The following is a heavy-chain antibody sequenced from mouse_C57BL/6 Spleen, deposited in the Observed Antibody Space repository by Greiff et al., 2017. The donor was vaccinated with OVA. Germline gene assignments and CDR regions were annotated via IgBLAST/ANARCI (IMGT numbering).Heavy chain of an antibody. Sequence: VQLQQSGAELVRPGASVKLSCTASGFNIKDYYMHWVKQRPEQGLEWIGRIDPEDGDPEYAPKFQGKATVNADTSSNTAYLQLSSLTAEDTAVYHCTRSNSDYWGQGTTLTVSS. CDR1: GFNIKDYY. CDR3: TRSNSDY. D-gene: IGHD2-5*01. V-gene: IGHV14-1*01. J-gene: IGHJ2*01. CDR2: IDPEDGDP.